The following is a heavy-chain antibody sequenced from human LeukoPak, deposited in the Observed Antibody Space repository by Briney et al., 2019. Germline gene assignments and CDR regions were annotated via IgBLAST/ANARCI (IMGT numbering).Heavy chain of an antibody. Sequence: GGSLRLSCAASGFTFDDYAMHWVRQAPGKGLEWVSGISWSSGSIGYADSVKGRFTISRDNAKNSLYLQMNSLRAEDTALYYCAKDFHDYYGSGRIDYWGQGTLVTVSS. D-gene: IGHD3-10*01. CDR1: GFTFDDYA. V-gene: IGHV3-9*01. CDR2: ISWSSGSI. CDR3: AKDFHDYYGSGRIDY. J-gene: IGHJ4*02.